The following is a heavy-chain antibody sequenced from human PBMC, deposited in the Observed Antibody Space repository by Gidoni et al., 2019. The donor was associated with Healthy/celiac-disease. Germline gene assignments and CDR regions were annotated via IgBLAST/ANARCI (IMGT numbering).Heavy chain of an antibody. J-gene: IGHJ6*02. CDR1: GFTFSSSG. D-gene: IGHD3-22*01. Sequence: QVQLVESGGGVVQPGRSLRLSCAASGFTFSSSGMHWVRQAPGKGLEWVAVISYDGSNKYYADSVKGRFTISRDNSKNTLYLQMNSLRAEDTAVYYCAKDWGPMIVVPGGMDVWGQGTTVTVSS. V-gene: IGHV3-30*18. CDR3: AKDWGPMIVVPGGMDV. CDR2: ISYDGSNK.